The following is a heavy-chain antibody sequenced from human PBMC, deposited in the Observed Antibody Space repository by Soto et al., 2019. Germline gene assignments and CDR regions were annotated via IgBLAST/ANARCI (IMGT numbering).Heavy chain of an antibody. CDR3: ARGDREDIAVVIGAWPGEYGVDV. Sequence: QVQLVASGGGVVQPGRSLRLSCAASGFTFRIYAMDWVRQAPGKGLECVAVISYDGSNKFYRDSVKGRFTISRDNSKNTLYLQINSLTYEDTAVYYCARGDREDIAVVIGAWPGEYGVDVWGQGTTVTVSS. CDR2: ISYDGSNK. CDR1: GFTFRIYA. J-gene: IGHJ6*02. D-gene: IGHD2-15*01. V-gene: IGHV3-30-3*01.